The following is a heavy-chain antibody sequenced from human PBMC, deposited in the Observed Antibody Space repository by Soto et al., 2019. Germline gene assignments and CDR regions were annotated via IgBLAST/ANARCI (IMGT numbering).Heavy chain of an antibody. Sequence: SXKVSFTASGYTXNGYYRDLVRQAPGQGLEWMGWINHNSGGTNYAQKFQGWVTMTRYTSISTAYIELSRLRYDDTAVYYFARDTRYCSGGSCYSGWFDPWGQGIMVTASS. D-gene: IGHD2-15*01. CDR2: INHNSGGT. J-gene: IGHJ5*02. V-gene: IGHV1-2*04. CDR1: GYTXNGYY. CDR3: ARDTRYCSGGSCYSGWFDP.